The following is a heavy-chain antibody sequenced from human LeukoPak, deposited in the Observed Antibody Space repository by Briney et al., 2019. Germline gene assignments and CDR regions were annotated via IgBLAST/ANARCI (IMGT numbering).Heavy chain of an antibody. D-gene: IGHD6-19*01. Sequence: SETLSLTCAVSGGSISSGGYSWSWIRQPPGKGLEWIGYIYYSGSTNYNPSLKSRVTISVDTSKNQFSLKLSSVTAADTAVYYCARYAAVGGYYYYYMDVWGKGTTVTVSS. J-gene: IGHJ6*03. V-gene: IGHV4-61*08. CDR3: ARYAAVGGYYYYYMDV. CDR1: GGSISSGGYS. CDR2: IYYSGST.